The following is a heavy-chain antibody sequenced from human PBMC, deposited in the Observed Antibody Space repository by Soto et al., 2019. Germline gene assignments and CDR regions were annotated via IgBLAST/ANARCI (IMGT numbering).Heavy chain of an antibody. J-gene: IGHJ5*02. V-gene: IGHV3-21*01. CDR1: GFPFSSHS. D-gene: IGHD3-9*01. Sequence: GGSLRLSCAASGFPFSSHSMNWVRQAPGKGLEWVSSISSSSSYIYYADSVKGRFTISRDNAKNSLYLQMNSLRAEDTAVYYCARDSDDILTGFQNWFDPWGRGTLVTVSS. CDR2: ISSSSSYI. CDR3: ARDSDDILTGFQNWFDP.